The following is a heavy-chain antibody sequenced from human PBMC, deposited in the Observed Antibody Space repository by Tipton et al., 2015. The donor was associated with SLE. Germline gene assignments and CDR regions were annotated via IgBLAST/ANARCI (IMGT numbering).Heavy chain of an antibody. D-gene: IGHD6-6*01. CDR1: GGSISSYY. V-gene: IGHV4-34*01. J-gene: IGHJ4*02. Sequence: TLSLTCTVSGGSISSYYWSWIRQPPEKGLVWIGEISHSGSTNYNPSLKSRVTISVDSSKNQFSLKLSSVTAADTAVYFCARLAGRRFPFDSWGQGTPVTVSS. CDR3: ARLAGRRFPFDS. CDR2: ISHSGST.